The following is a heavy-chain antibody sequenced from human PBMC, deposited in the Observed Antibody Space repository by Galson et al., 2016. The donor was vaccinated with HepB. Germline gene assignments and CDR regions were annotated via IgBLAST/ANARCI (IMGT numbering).Heavy chain of an antibody. CDR1: GDSISSSRHY. D-gene: IGHD3-22*01. CDR3: ARHENYYVSSGVYNQDAFDV. Sequence: EPLSLTCSVSGDSISSSRHYWGWIRQPPGKGLEWIGTIYYGGSIYYTASLKTRLNISVDTSKNQLSLQLSSVTAADTAVYYCARHENYYVSSGVYNQDAFDVWGQGTRVIVSS. V-gene: IGHV4-39*01. J-gene: IGHJ3*01. CDR2: IYYGGSI.